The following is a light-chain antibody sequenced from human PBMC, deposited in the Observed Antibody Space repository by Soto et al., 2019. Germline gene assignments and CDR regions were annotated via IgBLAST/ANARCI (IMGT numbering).Light chain of an antibody. J-gene: IGKJ1*01. V-gene: IGKV3-15*01. CDR3: QQYNNWPPWT. CDR1: QSVSSN. CDR2: GAS. Sequence: EVVMSQSPATLSVSPGERATLSCRASQSVSSNLAWYQQKPGQAPRLIIYGASTRATRIPASFSGSGSGTEFTLTISSLQSEDVAVYYCQQYNNWPPWTFGQGTKVEI.